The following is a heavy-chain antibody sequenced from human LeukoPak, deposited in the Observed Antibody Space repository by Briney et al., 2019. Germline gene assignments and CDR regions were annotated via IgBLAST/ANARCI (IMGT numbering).Heavy chain of an antibody. CDR1: GFTFSDYY. CDR2: ISHRVSDV. CDR3: ATYSTLNARDFQH. V-gene: IGHV3-11*04. Sequence: PGGSLRLSCAASGFTFSDYYMSWIRQAPGKGLEWVSYISHRVSDVQYADSVKGRFTISRDNGKNSLYVQMNSLSVEDTAVYYCATYSTLNARDFQHWGQGTLVIVSS. J-gene: IGHJ1*01. D-gene: IGHD2/OR15-2a*01.